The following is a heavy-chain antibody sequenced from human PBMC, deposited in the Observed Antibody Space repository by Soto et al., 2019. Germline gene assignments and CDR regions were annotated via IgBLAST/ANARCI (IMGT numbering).Heavy chain of an antibody. CDR1: GYTFTSYG. J-gene: IGHJ6*02. CDR3: ARGLQYCSSTSCQV. CDR2: ISAYNGNT. Sequence: GASVKVSCEASGYTFTSYGISWVRQAPGQGLEWMGWISAYNGNTNYAQKLQGRVTMTTDTSTSTAYMELRSLRSDDTAVYYCARGLQYCSSTSCQVWGQGTTATVSS. D-gene: IGHD2-2*01. V-gene: IGHV1-18*04.